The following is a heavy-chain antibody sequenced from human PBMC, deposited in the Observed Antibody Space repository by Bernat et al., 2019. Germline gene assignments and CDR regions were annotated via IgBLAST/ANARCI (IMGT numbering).Heavy chain of an antibody. CDR1: GFTFSNYW. D-gene: IGHD5-18*01. J-gene: IGHJ5*02. V-gene: IGHV3-74*01. CDR2: MSTDGSNT. Sequence: EVQLLESGGGLVQPGGSLRLSCAASGFTFSNYWMHWVRHVPGKGLVWVLGMSTDGSNTRYSDSVKGRFTISRDNAKNTLFLQMNSLSAEDTAVYFCAREGSDTPYNWFDPWGQGTLVTVSS. CDR3: AREGSDTPYNWFDP.